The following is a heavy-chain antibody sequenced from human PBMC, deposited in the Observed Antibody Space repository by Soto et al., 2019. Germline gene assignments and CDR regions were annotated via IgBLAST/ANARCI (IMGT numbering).Heavy chain of an antibody. CDR2: IYESGTT. V-gene: IGHV4-59*02. CDR1: GGSAKAYC. D-gene: IGHD3-22*01. Sequence: PSEPLAPTCTVSGGSAKAYCWSWIRQGPGKALEWIGYIYESGTTNSNPSLKSRVAISVDTSKNQFSLNLSSVTAADTAVYYCAGSLTYYHDTSRYLSFDYWGPGTQVTVSS. CDR3: AGSLTYYHDTSRYLSFDY. J-gene: IGHJ4*02.